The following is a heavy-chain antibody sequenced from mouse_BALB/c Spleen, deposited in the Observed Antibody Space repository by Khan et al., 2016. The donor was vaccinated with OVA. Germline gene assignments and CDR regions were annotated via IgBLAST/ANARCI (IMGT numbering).Heavy chain of an antibody. Sequence: VRLQESGPGLVAPSQSLSITCTISGFSLTNYGVHWVRQPPGKGLEWLVVIWSDGSTTYNSALKSRLTITKDNSKSQVFLKMNSLQSEDTAVYFCARQPYYHYNIMDYWGQGTSVTVSS. CDR3: ARQPYYHYNIMDY. CDR1: GFSLTNYG. D-gene: IGHD2-10*01. J-gene: IGHJ4*01. CDR2: IWSDGST. V-gene: IGHV2-6-1*01.